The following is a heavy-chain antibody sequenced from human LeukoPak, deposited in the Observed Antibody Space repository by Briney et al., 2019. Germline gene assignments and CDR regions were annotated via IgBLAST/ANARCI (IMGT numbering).Heavy chain of an antibody. V-gene: IGHV3-48*03. D-gene: IGHD3-3*01. CDR1: GFTFSSYE. Sequence: GGSLRLSCAAPGFTFSSYEMNWVRQAPGKGLEWVSYISSSGSTIYYADSVKGRFRFSRDNDKNTMYLQMISLRAEDKAIYYYYRAPYDFWGGVYSMDDWGQGTTVTVSS. CDR2: ISSSGSTI. J-gene: IGHJ6*02. CDR3: YRAPYDFWGGVYSMDD.